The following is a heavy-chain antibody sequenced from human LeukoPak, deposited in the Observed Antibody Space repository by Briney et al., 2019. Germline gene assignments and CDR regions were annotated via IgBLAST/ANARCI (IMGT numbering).Heavy chain of an antibody. CDR2: INPSGGSA. V-gene: IGHV1-46*01. Sequence: ASVKVSCKASGYTFTSYYMHWVRQAPGQGLEWMGIINPSGGSASYAQKFQGRVTMTRDTSASTVYMELSSLRPEDTAVYYCAREPDTSPAIDYRGQGTLVTVSS. CDR1: GYTFTSYY. CDR3: AREPDTSPAIDY. D-gene: IGHD2-2*01. J-gene: IGHJ4*02.